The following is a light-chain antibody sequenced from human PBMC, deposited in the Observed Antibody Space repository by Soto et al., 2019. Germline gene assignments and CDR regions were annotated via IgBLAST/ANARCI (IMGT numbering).Light chain of an antibody. CDR2: GAS. J-gene: IGKJ1*01. Sequence: EIVWTQSPGTLSLSPGKRATLSCWSSQSVHSSHLAWYQQRPGQPPRLLIYGASSRATGIPDRFSGSGSGTVFTLTISRLEPEDFAVYFCQQYDSSPTTFGQGTKVDIK. CDR3: QQYDSSPTT. CDR1: QSVHSSH. V-gene: IGKV3-20*01.